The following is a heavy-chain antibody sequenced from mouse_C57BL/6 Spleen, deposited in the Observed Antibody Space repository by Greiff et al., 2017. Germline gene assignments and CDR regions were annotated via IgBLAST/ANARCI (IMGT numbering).Heavy chain of an antibody. CDR3: ATYGNYPAWFAY. V-gene: IGHV1-9*01. D-gene: IGHD2-1*01. J-gene: IGHJ3*01. CDR1: GYTFTGYW. CDR2: ILPGSGST. Sequence: VQRVESGAELMKPGASVKLSCKATGYTFTGYWIEWVKQRPGHGLEWIGEILPGSGSTNYNEKFKGKATFTADTSSNTAYMQLSSLTTEDSAIYYCATYGNYPAWFAYWGQGTLVTVSA.